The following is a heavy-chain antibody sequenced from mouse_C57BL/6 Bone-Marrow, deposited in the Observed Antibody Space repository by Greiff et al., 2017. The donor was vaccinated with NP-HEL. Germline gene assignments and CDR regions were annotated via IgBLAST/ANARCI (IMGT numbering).Heavy chain of an antibody. CDR2: IDPANGNT. D-gene: IGHD2-1*01. CDR1: GFNIKNTY. Sequence: EVNVVESVAELVRPGASVKLSCTASGFNIKNTYMHWVKQRPEQGLEWIGRIDPANGNTKYAPKFQGKATITADTSSNTAYLQLSSLTSEDTAIYYCARAGNYHYYAMDYWGQGTSVTVSS. V-gene: IGHV14-3*01. J-gene: IGHJ4*01. CDR3: ARAGNYHYYAMDY.